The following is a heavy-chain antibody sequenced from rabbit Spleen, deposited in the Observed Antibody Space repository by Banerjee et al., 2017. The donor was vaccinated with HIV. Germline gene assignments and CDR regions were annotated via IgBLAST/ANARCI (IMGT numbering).Heavy chain of an antibody. Sequence: QEQLEESGGGLVQPEGSLTLTCTASGFTISSSDYMCWVRQAPGKGLECIACIYADFSGSTYYASWAKGRFTISKTSSTTVTLQMTSLTAADTATYFCAREASSGWGVVSFYFNLWGPGTLVTVS. CDR1: GFTISSSDY. CDR2: IYADFSGST. V-gene: IGHV1S45*01. CDR3: AREASSGWGVVSFYFNL. J-gene: IGHJ4*01. D-gene: IGHD4-1*01.